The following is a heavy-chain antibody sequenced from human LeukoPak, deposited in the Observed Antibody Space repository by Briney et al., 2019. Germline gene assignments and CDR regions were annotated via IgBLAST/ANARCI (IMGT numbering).Heavy chain of an antibody. Sequence: PGGSLRLSCAASGFTFDDYGMSWVRQAPGKGLEWVSAISGSGGSTYYADSVKGRFTISRDNSKNTLYLQMNSLRAEDTAVYYCAKDGSTVTTFDYWGQGTLVTVSS. V-gene: IGHV3-23*01. CDR1: GFTFDDYG. CDR3: AKDGSTVTTFDY. D-gene: IGHD4-11*01. CDR2: ISGSGGST. J-gene: IGHJ4*02.